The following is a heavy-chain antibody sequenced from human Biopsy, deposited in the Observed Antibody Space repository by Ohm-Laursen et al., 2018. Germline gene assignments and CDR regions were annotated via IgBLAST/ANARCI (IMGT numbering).Heavy chain of an antibody. V-gene: IGHV1-18*01. CDR1: GYKFTSYG. CDR2: ISGYNGNT. J-gene: IGHJ4*02. Sequence: ASVKVSCKVSGYKFTSYGMSWVRQAPGQGFEWMGRISGYNGNTNYAQKFQGRITMTIDAATSTGYMDLRSLKSDDTAVYYCARIAAAGWDDYWDQGTLVTVSS. CDR3: ARIAAAGWDDY. D-gene: IGHD6-25*01.